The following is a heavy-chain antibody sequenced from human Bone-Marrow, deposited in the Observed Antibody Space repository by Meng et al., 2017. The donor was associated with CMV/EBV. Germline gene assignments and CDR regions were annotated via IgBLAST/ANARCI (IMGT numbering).Heavy chain of an antibody. V-gene: IGHV4-4*07. Sequence: QVQLQESGPGLVKPSETLSLTCTVSGGSISSYYWSWIRQPAGKGLEWIGSIYYSGSTYYNPSLKSRVTISVDTSKNQFSLKLSSVTAADTAVYYCARWAYYYDSSGLDYWGQGTLVTVSS. CDR2: IYYSGST. D-gene: IGHD3-22*01. CDR3: ARWAYYYDSSGLDY. J-gene: IGHJ4*02. CDR1: GGSISSYY.